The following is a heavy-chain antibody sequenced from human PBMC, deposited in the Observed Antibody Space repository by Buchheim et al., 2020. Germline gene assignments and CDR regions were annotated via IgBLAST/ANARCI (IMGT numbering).Heavy chain of an antibody. D-gene: IGHD6-19*01. J-gene: IGHJ6*02. CDR3: ARGDSGWYPISYYYYGMDV. CDR1: GFTFSSYW. Sequence: EVQLVESGGGLVQPGGSLRLSCAASGFTFSSYWMHWVRQAPGKGLVWVSRINSDGSSTSYADSVKGRFTISSDNAKNTLYLQMNSLRAEDTAVYYCARGDSGWYPISYYYYGMDVWGQGTT. CDR2: INSDGSST. V-gene: IGHV3-74*01.